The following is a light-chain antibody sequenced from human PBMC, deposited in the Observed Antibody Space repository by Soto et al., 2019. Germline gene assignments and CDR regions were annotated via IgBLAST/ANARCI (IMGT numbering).Light chain of an antibody. CDR2: DAS. Sequence: EILLSQSPGTPSLSPVERATPSCRASQSVSSYLAWYQQKPGQAPRLLIYDASNRATGIPARFSGSGSGTDFTLTISSLEPEDFAVYYCQQRSNWRITFGQGTRLEIK. CDR3: QQRSNWRIT. V-gene: IGKV3-11*01. CDR1: QSVSSY. J-gene: IGKJ5*01.